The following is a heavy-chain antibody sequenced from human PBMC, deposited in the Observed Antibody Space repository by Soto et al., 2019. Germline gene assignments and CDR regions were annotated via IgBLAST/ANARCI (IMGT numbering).Heavy chain of an antibody. Sequence: GASVKVSCKASGYSFTAYLIHWVRQTPGQGLEWMGVTNPSDGGTDYPQKFRGRVTVTSDTSASTVYMELSSLESEDTAIYFCAREMAGTLYFDYWGQGVLVTVSS. CDR2: TNPSDGGT. CDR1: GYSFTAYL. CDR3: AREMAGTLYFDY. V-gene: IGHV1-46*01. J-gene: IGHJ4*02. D-gene: IGHD2-8*01.